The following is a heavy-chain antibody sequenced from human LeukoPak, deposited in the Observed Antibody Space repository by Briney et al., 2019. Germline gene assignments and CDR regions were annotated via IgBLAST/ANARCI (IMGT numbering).Heavy chain of an antibody. CDR3: ARVRGYCSSTSCYGWWFDP. Sequence: ASVKVSCKASGYTFTSYDINWVRHATGQGLEWMGWMNPTSGNTGYAQKFQGRVTMTRSTSISTAYMELSSLRSEDTAVYYCARVRGYCSSTSCYGWWFDPWGQGTLVTVSS. V-gene: IGHV1-8*01. J-gene: IGHJ5*02. D-gene: IGHD2-2*01. CDR2: MNPTSGNT. CDR1: GYTFTSYD.